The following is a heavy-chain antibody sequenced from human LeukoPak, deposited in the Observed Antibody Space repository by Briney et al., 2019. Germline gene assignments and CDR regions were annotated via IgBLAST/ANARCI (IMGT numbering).Heavy chain of an antibody. CDR3: ARSRRYSYGS. CDR1: GGSFSGYY. J-gene: IGHJ5*02. CDR2: INHSGST. V-gene: IGHV4-34*01. Sequence: SETLSLTCAVYGGSFSGYYWSWIRQPPGKGLEWIGEINHSGSTNYNPSLKSRVTISVDTSKNQFSLQLSSVTAADTAVYYCARSRRYSYGSWGQGTLVTVSS. D-gene: IGHD5-18*01.